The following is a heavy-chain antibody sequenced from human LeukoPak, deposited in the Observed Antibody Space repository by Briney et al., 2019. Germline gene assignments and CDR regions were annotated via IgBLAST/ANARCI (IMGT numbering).Heavy chain of an antibody. V-gene: IGHV4-38-2*02. Sequence: SETLSLTCTVSGYSISSGYYWGWIRQPPGKGLEWIGSIYHSGSTYYNPSLKSRVTISVDTSKNQFSLKLSSVTAADTAVYYCASSWDIWGQGTMVTVSS. CDR2: IYHSGST. CDR1: GYSISSGYY. CDR3: ASSWDI. J-gene: IGHJ3*02.